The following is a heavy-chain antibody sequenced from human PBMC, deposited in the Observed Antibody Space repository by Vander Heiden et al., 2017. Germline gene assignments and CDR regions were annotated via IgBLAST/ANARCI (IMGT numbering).Heavy chain of an antibody. D-gene: IGHD6-19*01. CDR3: ARDRGDSSGWCLLDY. J-gene: IGHJ4*02. V-gene: IGHV3-21*01. Sequence: EVQLVESGGGLVKPGGSLRLPCAASGFTFSSYSMTWVRQAPGKGLEWVSSISSSSHYIYYADSVKGRFTISRDNAKKSLYLQMNSLRAEDTAFYYCARDRGDSSGWCLLDYWGQGTLGTVSS. CDR2: ISSSSHYI. CDR1: GFTFSSYS.